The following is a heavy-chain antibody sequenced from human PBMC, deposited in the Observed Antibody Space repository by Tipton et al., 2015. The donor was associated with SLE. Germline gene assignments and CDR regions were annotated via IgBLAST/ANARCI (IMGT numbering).Heavy chain of an antibody. Sequence: SLRLSCAASGFTFSSNYMSWVRQAPGKGLEWVSVIYSGGSTYYADSVKGRLTISRDNSKNTLYLQMNSLRAEDTAVYYCARGRGGVLWFGEPVPLFDYWGQGTLVTVSS. CDR2: IYSGGST. V-gene: IGHV3-53*01. CDR1: GFTFSSNY. J-gene: IGHJ4*02. CDR3: ARGRGGVLWFGEPVPLFDY. D-gene: IGHD3-10*01.